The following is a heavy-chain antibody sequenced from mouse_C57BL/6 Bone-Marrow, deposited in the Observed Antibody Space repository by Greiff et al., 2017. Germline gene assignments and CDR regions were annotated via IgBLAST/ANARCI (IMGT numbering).Heavy chain of an antibody. J-gene: IGHJ2*01. V-gene: IGHV1-75*01. CDR1: GYTFTDYY. CDR2: IFPGSGST. D-gene: IGHD2-5*01. Sequence: QVQLQQSGPELVKPGASVKISCKASGYTFTDYYINWVKQRPGQGLEWIGWIFPGSGSTYYNEKFTGKATLTVDKASSAAYMLLSSLTSEDSAVYFCARRSYDSNYHYFDYWGQGTTLTVSS. CDR3: ARRSYDSNYHYFDY.